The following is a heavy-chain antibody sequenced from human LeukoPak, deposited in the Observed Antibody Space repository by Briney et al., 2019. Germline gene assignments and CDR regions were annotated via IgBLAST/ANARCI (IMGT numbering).Heavy chain of an antibody. V-gene: IGHV3-53*01. CDR2: IYSGGNT. CDR3: ARDAYRYENDGFFDN. CDR1: GFTVSSDY. J-gene: IGHJ4*02. D-gene: IGHD3-10*01. Sequence: GGSLRLSCAASGFTVSSDYMAWVRQAPGKGLDWVSIIYSGGNTYYADSVKGRFTISRDNSKNILYLQMNNLRAEDTAVYDCARDAYRYENDGFFDNWGQGTLVTVSS.